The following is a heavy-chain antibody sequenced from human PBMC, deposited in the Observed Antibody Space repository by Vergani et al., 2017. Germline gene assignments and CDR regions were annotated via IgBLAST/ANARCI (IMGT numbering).Heavy chain of an antibody. CDR2: IRSKANCYAT. CDR3: AGGNWYFDL. D-gene: IGHD2-8*02. J-gene: IGHJ2*01. CDR1: GFTFSGSA. V-gene: IGHV3-73*01. Sequence: EVQLVESGGGLVQPGGSLKLSCAASGFTFSGSAMHWVRQASGKGLEWVGRIRSKANCYATAYAASVKGRFTISRDDSKNTAYLQMNSLKTEDTAVYYCAGGNWYFDLWGRGTLVTVSS.